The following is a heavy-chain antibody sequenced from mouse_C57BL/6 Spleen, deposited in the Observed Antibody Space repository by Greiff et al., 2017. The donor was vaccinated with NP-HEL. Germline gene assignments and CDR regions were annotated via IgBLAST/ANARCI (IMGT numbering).Heavy chain of an antibody. CDR1: GFSLTSYG. CDR3: AKNGGNYPYYFDY. V-gene: IGHV2-5*01. J-gene: IGHJ2*01. CDR2: IWRGGST. D-gene: IGHD2-1*01. Sequence: VQLQQSGPGLVQPSQSLSITCTVSGFSLTSYGVHWVRQSPGKGLEWLGVIWRGGSTDYNAAFMSRLSITKDNSKSQVFFKMNSLQADDTAIYYCAKNGGNYPYYFDYWGQGTTLTVSS.